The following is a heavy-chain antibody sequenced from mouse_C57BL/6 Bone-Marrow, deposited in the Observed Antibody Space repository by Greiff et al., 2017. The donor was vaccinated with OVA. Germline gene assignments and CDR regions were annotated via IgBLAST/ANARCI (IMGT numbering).Heavy chain of an antibody. CDR3: ARVDPGNY. J-gene: IGHJ2*01. CDR1: GYTFTGYW. CDR2: ILPGSGST. V-gene: IGHV1-9*01. Sequence: QVQLQQSGAELMKPGASVKLSCKATGYTFTGYWIEWVQQRPGHGLEWIGEILPGSGSTNYNEQFKGKATFTADPSSNPAYMQRSSLKTADAAIYSCARVDPGNYWGQGTTLTVSS.